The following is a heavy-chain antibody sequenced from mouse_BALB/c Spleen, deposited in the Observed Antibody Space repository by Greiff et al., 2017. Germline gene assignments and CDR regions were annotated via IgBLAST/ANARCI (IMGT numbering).Heavy chain of an antibody. CDR3: ARLGEGNFYLDY. CDR1: GYAFSSYW. Sequence: QVQLQQSGAELVRPGSSVKISCKASGYAFSSYWMNWVKQRPGQGLEWIGQIYPGDGDTNYNGKFKGKATLTADKSSSTAYMQLSSLTSEYSAVYFCARLGEGNFYLDYWGQGTTLTVSS. D-gene: IGHD2-1*01. V-gene: IGHV1-80*01. J-gene: IGHJ2*01. CDR2: IYPGDGDT.